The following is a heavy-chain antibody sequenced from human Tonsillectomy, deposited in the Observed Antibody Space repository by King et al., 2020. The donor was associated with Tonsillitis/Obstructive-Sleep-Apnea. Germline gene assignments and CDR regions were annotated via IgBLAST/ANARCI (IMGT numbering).Heavy chain of an antibody. CDR3: AKDWWELLRGLWGAFDI. Sequence: QLVQSGGGLVQPGRSLRLSCAASGFTFDDYAMHWVRQAPGKGLEWVSGISWNSGSIGYADSVKGRFTISRDNAKNSLYLQMNSLRAEDTALYYCAKDWWELLRGLWGAFDIWGQGTMVTVSS. D-gene: IGHD1-26*01. CDR1: GFTFDDYA. CDR2: ISWNSGSI. V-gene: IGHV3-9*01. J-gene: IGHJ3*02.